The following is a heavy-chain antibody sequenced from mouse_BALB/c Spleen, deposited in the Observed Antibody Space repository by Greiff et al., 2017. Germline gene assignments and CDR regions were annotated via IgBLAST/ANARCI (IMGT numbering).Heavy chain of an antibody. CDR3: ARQSLGWFAY. Sequence: EVKVEESGGGLVQPGGSRKLSCAASGFTFSSFGMHWVRQAPEKGLEWVAYISSGSSTIYYADTVKGRFTISRDNPKNTLFLQMTSLRSEDTAMYYCARQSLGWFAYWGQGTLVTVSA. J-gene: IGHJ3*01. CDR2: ISSGSSTI. D-gene: IGHD3-3*01. CDR1: GFTFSSFG. V-gene: IGHV5-17*02.